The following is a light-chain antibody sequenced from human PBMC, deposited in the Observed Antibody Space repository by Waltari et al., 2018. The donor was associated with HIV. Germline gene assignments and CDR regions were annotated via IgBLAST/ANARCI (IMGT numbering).Light chain of an antibody. Sequence: ALQMTQSPPSLSASVGDKVSTTCRASQGITNDLGWYQEKPGEAPKLLIYAASSLQTGVPSRFSGSGSGTDFTLTISNLQPEDFATYYCLQDFSYPRTFGQGTKVEIK. CDR3: LQDFSYPRT. CDR2: AAS. CDR1: QGITND. V-gene: IGKV1-6*01. J-gene: IGKJ1*01.